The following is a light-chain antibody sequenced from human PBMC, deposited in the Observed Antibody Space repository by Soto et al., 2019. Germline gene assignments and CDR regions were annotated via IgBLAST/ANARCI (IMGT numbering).Light chain of an antibody. CDR2: RNN. Sequence: QSAVTQPPSASGAPGQRVTISCSGSTSNIGTNYVYWYHQLPGTAPKLLISRNNQRPSGVPDRFSGSKSGTSASLAISGLRSEDEGDYYCAAWDDSLSGHYVFGTGTKVTVL. V-gene: IGLV1-47*01. CDR3: AAWDDSLSGHYV. CDR1: TSNIGTNY. J-gene: IGLJ1*01.